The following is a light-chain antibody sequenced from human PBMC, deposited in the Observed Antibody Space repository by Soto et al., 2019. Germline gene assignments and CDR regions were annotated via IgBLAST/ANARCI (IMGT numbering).Light chain of an antibody. Sequence: EIVMTQSPPSLTVTPGEPASISCSSSQRLLHSNGNIFLDWYLQKPGQSPQPLIYLGFTRASGVPDGVSGSAAGTDFTLKISRVEAEDAGVYYCMQALQTPYTFGQGTKVDIK. J-gene: IGKJ2*01. V-gene: IGKV2-28*01. CDR1: QRLLHSNGNIF. CDR3: MQALQTPYT. CDR2: LGF.